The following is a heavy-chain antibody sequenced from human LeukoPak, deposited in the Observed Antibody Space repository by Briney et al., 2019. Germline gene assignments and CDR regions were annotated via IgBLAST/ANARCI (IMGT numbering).Heavy chain of an antibody. CDR1: GGSISSGSYS. Sequence: SETLSLTCAVSGGSISSGSYSWSWIRQPPGKGLEWIGYVYHSGSTYYNPSLKSRVTISVDTSKNQFSLKLSSVTAADTAVYYCARDASRDFWSGSAFDPWGQGTLVTVSS. D-gene: IGHD3-3*01. CDR2: VYHSGST. J-gene: IGHJ5*02. CDR3: ARDASRDFWSGSAFDP. V-gene: IGHV4-30-2*01.